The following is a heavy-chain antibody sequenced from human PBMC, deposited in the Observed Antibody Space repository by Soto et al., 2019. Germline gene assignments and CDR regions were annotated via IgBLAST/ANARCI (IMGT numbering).Heavy chain of an antibody. CDR3: AKEEDCSGGSCYSGLDY. V-gene: IGHV3-9*01. J-gene: IGHJ4*02. CDR2: ISWNSGSI. D-gene: IGHD2-15*01. CDR1: GFTFDDYA. Sequence: EVQLMESGGGLVQPGRSLRLSCAASGFTFDDYAMHWVRQAPGKGLEWVSGISWNSGSIGYADSVKGRFTISRDNAKNSLYLQMNSLRAEDTALYYCAKEEDCSGGSCYSGLDYWGQGTLVTVSS.